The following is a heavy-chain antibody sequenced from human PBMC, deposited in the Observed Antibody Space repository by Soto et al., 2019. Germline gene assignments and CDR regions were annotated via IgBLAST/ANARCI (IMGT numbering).Heavy chain of an antibody. Sequence: QVQLVQSGAEVKNPGSSVKVSCKASGVTFSNYAISWVRQAPGQWLEWMGGIIPIFGTPNYAQKLQGRVTITADKSTSTAVLEVRNLRSDDTAVYYCARGWETVGTTTPFAYWGQGTLVTVSS. D-gene: IGHD1-26*01. CDR3: ARGWETVGTTTPFAY. CDR1: GVTFSNYA. V-gene: IGHV1-69*06. CDR2: IIPIFGTP. J-gene: IGHJ4*02.